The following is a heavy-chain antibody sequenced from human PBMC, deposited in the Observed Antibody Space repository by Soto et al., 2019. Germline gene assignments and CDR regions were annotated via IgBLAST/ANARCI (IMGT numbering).Heavy chain of an antibody. CDR2: ISYDGSNK. CDR1: GFTFSSYG. J-gene: IGHJ4*02. D-gene: IGHD6-19*01. Sequence: GGSLRLSCAASGFTFSSYGMHWVRQAPGKGLEWVAVISYDGSNKYYADSVKGRFTISGDNSKNTLYLQMNSLRAEDTAVYYCAKDSSRAVAGYTFDYWGQGTLVTVSS. V-gene: IGHV3-30*18. CDR3: AKDSSRAVAGYTFDY.